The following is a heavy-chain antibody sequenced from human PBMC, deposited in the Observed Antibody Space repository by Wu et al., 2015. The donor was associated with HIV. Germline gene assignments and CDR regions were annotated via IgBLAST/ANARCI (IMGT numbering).Heavy chain of an antibody. V-gene: IGHV1-18*03. CDR2: ISVYNGAR. CDR1: GYRFENYG. CDR3: ARRCAGSKLRVLFDY. D-gene: IGHD2-15*01. J-gene: IGHJ4*02. Sequence: QVQLVQSGAEVKKPGASVQVSCTASGYRFENYGISWVRQAPGQGLEWMGWISVYNGARKFAQEVPRAESLXDRADKHQRKTQRYLDLRSLRSEGLAFYYXARRCAGSKLRVLFDYWGPPGKSGHVSS.